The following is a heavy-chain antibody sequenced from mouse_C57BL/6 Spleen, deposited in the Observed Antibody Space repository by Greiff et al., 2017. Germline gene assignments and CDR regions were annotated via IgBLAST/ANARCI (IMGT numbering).Heavy chain of an antibody. CDR2: ISSGGSYT. CDR1: GFTFSSYG. CDR3: ARHPTTVVATYYAMDY. J-gene: IGHJ4*01. Sequence: EVKVVESGGDLVKPGGSLKLSCAASGFTFSSYGMSWVRQTPDKRLEWVATISSGGSYTYYPDSVKGRFTISRDNAKNTLYLQMSSLKSEDTAMYYCARHPTTVVATYYAMDYWGQGTSVTVSS. D-gene: IGHD1-1*01. V-gene: IGHV5-6*01.